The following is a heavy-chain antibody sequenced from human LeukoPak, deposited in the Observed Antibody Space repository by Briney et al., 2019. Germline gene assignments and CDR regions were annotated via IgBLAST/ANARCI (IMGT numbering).Heavy chain of an antibody. D-gene: IGHD1-26*01. J-gene: IGHJ3*02. CDR1: GGSISSSSYY. CDR3: ARAPYSGSRASI. Sequence: PSETLSLTCTVSGGSISSSSYYWGWIRQPPGKGLEWIGSIYYSGSTYYNPSLKSRVTISVDTSKNQFSLKLSSVTAADTAVYYCARAPYSGSRASIWGQGTMVTVSS. V-gene: IGHV4-39*01. CDR2: IYYSGST.